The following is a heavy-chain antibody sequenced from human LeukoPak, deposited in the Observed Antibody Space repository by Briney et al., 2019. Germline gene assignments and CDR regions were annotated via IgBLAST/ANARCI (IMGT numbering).Heavy chain of an antibody. Sequence: GESLKISCQGSGYTFTTYWIGWVRQMPGEGLEWMGIIYPGDSDTRYSPSFQGQVTISADKFISTAYLQWSSLKASDTAMYYCAMCYYDSSGYYERNAFDIWGQGTMVTVSS. V-gene: IGHV5-51*01. CDR2: IYPGDSDT. CDR1: GYTFTTYW. CDR3: AMCYYDSSGYYERNAFDI. D-gene: IGHD3-22*01. J-gene: IGHJ3*02.